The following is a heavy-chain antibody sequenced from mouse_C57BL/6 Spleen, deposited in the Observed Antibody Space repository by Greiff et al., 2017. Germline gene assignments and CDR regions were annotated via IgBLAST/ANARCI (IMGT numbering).Heavy chain of an antibody. V-gene: IGHV5-4*01. CDR2: ISDGGSYT. CDR1: GFTFSSYA. Sequence: EVKVVESGGGLVKPGGSLKLSCAASGFTFSSYAMSWVRQTPEKRLEWVATISDGGSYTYYPDNVKGRFTISRDNAKNNLYLQMSHLKSEDTAMYYCAREGWLLPSYVDYWGQGTTLTVSS. D-gene: IGHD2-3*01. CDR3: AREGWLLPSYVDY. J-gene: IGHJ2*01.